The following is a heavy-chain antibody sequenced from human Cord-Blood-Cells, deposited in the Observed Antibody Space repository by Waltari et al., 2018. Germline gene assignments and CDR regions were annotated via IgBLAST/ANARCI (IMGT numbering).Heavy chain of an antibody. D-gene: IGHD1-7*01. J-gene: IGHJ5*02. CDR3: AREVELGFDP. Sequence: QVQLQESGPGLVKPSQTLSLTCTVPGGSISSGRYYWSWIRQPAGKGLEWIGYIYTSGSTNYNPSLKSRVTISVDTSKNQFSLKLSSVTAADTAVYYCAREVELGFDPWGQGTLVTVSS. V-gene: IGHV4-61*09. CDR1: GGSISSGRYY. CDR2: IYTSGST.